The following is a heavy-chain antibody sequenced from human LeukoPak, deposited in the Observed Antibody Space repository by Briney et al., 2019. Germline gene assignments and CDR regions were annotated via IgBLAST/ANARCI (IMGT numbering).Heavy chain of an antibody. V-gene: IGHV4-59*01. J-gene: IGHJ4*02. CDR1: GGSIGSYY. CDR3: ARVYGGSYYDYYFDY. D-gene: IGHD1-26*01. CDR2: IYYSGST. Sequence: PSETLSLTYTVSGGSIGSYYWSWIRQPPGKGLEWIGYIYYSGSTNYNPSLKSRVTISVDTSKNQFSLKLSSVTAADTAVYYCARVYGGSYYDYYFDYWGQGTLVTVSS.